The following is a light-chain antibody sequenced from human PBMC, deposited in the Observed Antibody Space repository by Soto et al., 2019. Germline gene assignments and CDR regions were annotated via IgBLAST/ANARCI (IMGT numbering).Light chain of an antibody. CDR3: MQGTHWPPS. CDR2: KVS. V-gene: IGKV2-30*01. J-gene: IGKJ2*03. Sequence: VVMTQSPLSLPVTLGQPASISCRSSQSLVDSDGNTYLNWFQQRPGQSPRRLIYKVSNRDSGVPDRFSGSGSGTDFTLKISRVEAEDVGVYYCMQGTHWPPSFGQGTKLEIK. CDR1: QSLVDSDGNTY.